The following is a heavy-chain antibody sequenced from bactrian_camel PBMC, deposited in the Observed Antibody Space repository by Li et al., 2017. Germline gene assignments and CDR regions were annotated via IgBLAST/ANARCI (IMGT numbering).Heavy chain of an antibody. V-gene: IGHV3S25*01. J-gene: IGHJ7*01. CDR1: GFTFSSYW. CDR2: LDPNGAS. Sequence: QLVESGGGLVQPGGSLRLSCAASGFTFSSYWMYWVRQAPGKEREGVAALDPNGASTYADSVKDRFTVSKDNSKNTVYLQMNSLKPEDTAVYYCVRDQFPTYNDRSYYGMDYWGKGTQVTVS. D-gene: IGHD4*01.